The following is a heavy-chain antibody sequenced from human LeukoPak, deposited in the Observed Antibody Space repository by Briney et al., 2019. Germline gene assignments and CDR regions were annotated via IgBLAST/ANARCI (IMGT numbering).Heavy chain of an antibody. CDR3: AKGCTLFWLKDAFDV. J-gene: IGHJ3*01. CDR2: ISYDRSDK. CDR1: GFSFSSYG. Sequence: PGESLRLSCAASGFSFSSYGMHWVRQAPGKGLRWVAIISYDRSDKYYADSVKGRFTISRDDSNNTLYLQMNSLRAEDTAVYYCAKGCTLFWLKDAFDVWGQGTMVTVSS. V-gene: IGHV3-30*18. D-gene: IGHD3-9*01.